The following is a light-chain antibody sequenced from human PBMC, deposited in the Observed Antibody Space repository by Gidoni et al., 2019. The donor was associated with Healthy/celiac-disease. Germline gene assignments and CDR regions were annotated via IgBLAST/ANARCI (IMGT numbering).Light chain of an antibody. CDR2: DVS. CDR1: SSDIGNSNY. J-gene: IGLJ3*02. CDR3: SSYTNSTTWL. V-gene: IGLV2-14*01. Sequence: QSALPQPPSVSGSPGQSITISCTGTSSDIGNSNYVSWYQQHPGKAPKLIIYDVSNRPSGVANRFSGSKSANTASLTISGLKAEDEADYYCSSYTNSTTWLFGGGTRLTVL.